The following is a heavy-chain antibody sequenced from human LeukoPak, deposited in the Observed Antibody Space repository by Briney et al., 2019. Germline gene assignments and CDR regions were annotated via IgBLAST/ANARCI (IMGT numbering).Heavy chain of an antibody. CDR2: ISSNGDST. V-gene: IGHV3-64*01. D-gene: IGHD5-24*01. Sequence: GGSLRLSCAASGFSFNTYAMHWVRQAPGKGPEYVSAISSNGDSTYYANSVKGRFTISRDNSKKTLFLQMGSLRAEDMAVYYCVRDSGGDAYNDYFDSWGQGTLVTVSS. CDR3: VRDSGGDAYNDYFDS. J-gene: IGHJ4*02. CDR1: GFSFNTYA.